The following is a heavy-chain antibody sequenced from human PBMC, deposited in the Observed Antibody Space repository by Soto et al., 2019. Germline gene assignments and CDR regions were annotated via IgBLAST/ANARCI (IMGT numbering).Heavy chain of an antibody. CDR1: VFTFSIYA. V-gene: IGHV3-23*01. CDR3: AIRAYSSGWYVGYFDY. Sequence: WGSLRISCASCVFTFSIYAMGWVGQAPGTGLEWVSAISGSGGSTYYADSVKGRFTISRDNSKNTLYLQMNSLRAEDTAVYYCAIRAYSSGWYVGYFDYWGQGTMVTVSS. J-gene: IGHJ4*02. CDR2: ISGSGGST. D-gene: IGHD6-19*01.